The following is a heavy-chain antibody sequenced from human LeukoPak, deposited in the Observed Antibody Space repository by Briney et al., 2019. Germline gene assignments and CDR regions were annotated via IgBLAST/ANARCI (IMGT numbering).Heavy chain of an antibody. J-gene: IGHJ4*02. CDR1: GGSISIGDYY. CDR2: IYYSGST. D-gene: IGHD4-17*01. Sequence: PSETLSLTCTVSGGSISIGDYYWSWIRQPPGKGLEWIGYIYYSGSTYYNPSLKSRVTISVDTSKNQFSLKLSSVTAADTAVYYCARFTTVTTLRFYDYWGQGTLVTVSS. V-gene: IGHV4-30-4*01. CDR3: ARFTTVTTLRFYDY.